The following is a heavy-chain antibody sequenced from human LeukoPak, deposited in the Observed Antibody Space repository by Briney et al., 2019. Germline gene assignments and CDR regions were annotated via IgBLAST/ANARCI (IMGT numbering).Heavy chain of an antibody. CDR2: ISYSGTT. Sequence: SETLSLTCTVSGGSISTYYWSWIRRPPGKGLEWIGYISYSGTTNYTPSLKSRVTISVDTSKNQFSLKLNSVTAADTAVYYCARLAYTSSWYWIDYWGQGTLVTVSS. D-gene: IGHD6-13*01. CDR3: ARLAYTSSWYWIDY. J-gene: IGHJ4*02. CDR1: GGSISTYY. V-gene: IGHV4-59*08.